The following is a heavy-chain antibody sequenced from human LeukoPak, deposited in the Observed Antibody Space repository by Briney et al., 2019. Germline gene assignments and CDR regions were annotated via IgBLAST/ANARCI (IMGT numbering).Heavy chain of an antibody. J-gene: IGHJ4*02. D-gene: IGHD3-22*01. CDR2: ISSSSSYI. CDR1: GFTFSSYS. V-gene: IGHV3-21*01. Sequence: GGSLRLSCAASGFTFSSYSMNWVRQAPGKGLEWVSSISSSSSYIYYADSVKGRFTISKDNAKNPLSLQMNSLRAADTAVYYCARGDPRFDSYDSSGYYYVTFFDSCGPGTLVTVSS. CDR3: ARGDPRFDSYDSSGYYYVTFFDS.